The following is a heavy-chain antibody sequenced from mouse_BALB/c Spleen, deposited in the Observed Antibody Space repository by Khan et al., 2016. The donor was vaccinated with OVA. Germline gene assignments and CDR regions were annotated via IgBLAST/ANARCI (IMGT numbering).Heavy chain of an antibody. CDR3: TRSGYANPFAY. J-gene: IGHJ3*01. CDR2: INPSNGGT. CDR1: GYTFSSYY. Sequence: QVQLQQPGAELVKPGASVKLSCKASGYTFSSYYMYWAKERPGQGLEWMGGINPSNGGTTFNDKFKTKATLTVDKSSSTAYMQLSSLTSEDSAVYYCTRSGYANPFAYWGQGTLVTVS. V-gene: IGHV1-53*01. D-gene: IGHD2-10*02.